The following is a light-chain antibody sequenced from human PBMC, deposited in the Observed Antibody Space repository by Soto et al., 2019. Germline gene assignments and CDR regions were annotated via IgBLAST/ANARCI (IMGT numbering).Light chain of an antibody. CDR2: GAS. CDR3: QQYNNWPPT. J-gene: IGKJ4*01. V-gene: IGKV3-15*01. Sequence: DIVMTQSPATLSVSPGGRATLSCRASQSVGSNVAWYQQKPGQAPRLLIYGASTRATGIPARFSGSGSGTEFTLTISSLQSEDFAVYYCQQYNNWPPTFGGGTKVDI. CDR1: QSVGSN.